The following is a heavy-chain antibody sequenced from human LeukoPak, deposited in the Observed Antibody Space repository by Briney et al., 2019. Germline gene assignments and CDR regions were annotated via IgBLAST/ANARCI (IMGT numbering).Heavy chain of an antibody. V-gene: IGHV1-2*02. J-gene: IGHJ4*02. Sequence: ASVKVSCKASGYNFIGNYMHWFRQSHGQGLEWMGWINPNTGGTNYAQKFQGRVTMTRDTSISTAYMELRSLRSDDTAVYYCARSPDWGQGTLVSVSS. CDR1: GYNFIGNY. CDR2: INPNTGGT. CDR3: ARSPD.